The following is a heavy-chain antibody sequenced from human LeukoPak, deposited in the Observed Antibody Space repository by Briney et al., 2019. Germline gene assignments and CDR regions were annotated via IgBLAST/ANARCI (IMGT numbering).Heavy chain of an antibody. CDR3: AKDSEFGGVIGEFDY. Sequence: PGGSLRLSFAASGFTFSSYAMSWVRQAPGKGLEWVSAISGSGGSAYYADSVKGRFTISRDNSKNTLYLQMNSLRAEDTAVYYCAKDSEFGGVIGEFDYWGQGTLVTVAS. D-gene: IGHD3-16*02. CDR1: GFTFSSYA. V-gene: IGHV3-23*01. J-gene: IGHJ4*02. CDR2: ISGSGGSA.